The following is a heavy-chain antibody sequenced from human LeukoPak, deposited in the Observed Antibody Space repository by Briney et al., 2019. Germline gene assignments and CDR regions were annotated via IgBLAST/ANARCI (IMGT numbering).Heavy chain of an antibody. CDR2: ISYDGSNK. Sequence: GGSLRLSCAASGFTFSSYGMHWVRQAPGKGLEWVAVISYDGSNKYYADSVKGRFTISRDNSKNTLYLQMNSLRAEDTAVYYCAARGDCGGDCYGYWGQGTLVTVSS. V-gene: IGHV3-30*03. J-gene: IGHJ4*02. CDR3: AARGDCGGDCYGY. CDR1: GFTFSSYG. D-gene: IGHD2-21*01.